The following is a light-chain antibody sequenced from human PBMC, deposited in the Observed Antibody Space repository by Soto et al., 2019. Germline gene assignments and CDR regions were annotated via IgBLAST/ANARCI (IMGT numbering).Light chain of an antibody. V-gene: IGLV4-69*01. CDR1: SGHSNYA. CDR2: LNSDGSH. J-gene: IGLJ2*01. Sequence: QLVLTQSPSASASLGAAVKLTCTLSSGHSNYAIAWHQQQPEKGPRFLMKLNSDGSHSKGDGIPDRFSGSSSGAERYLTISTLQSDDEADYYWQTWVTGIHIFGGGTKLTVL. CDR3: QTWVTGIHI.